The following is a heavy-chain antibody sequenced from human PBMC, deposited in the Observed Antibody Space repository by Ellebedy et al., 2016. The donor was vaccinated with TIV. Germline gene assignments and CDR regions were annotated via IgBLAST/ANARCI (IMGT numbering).Heavy chain of an antibody. Sequence: GESLKISCAASGFTFRSYVMHWVRQTPGKGLEWVAVISTDGNTKYYADSVKGCLRGPVHHEQPADPAGHTVNSRSTAYLQMDSLRRDDAAVYYCARSLRDANEVWGQGTQVTVS. V-gene: IGHV3-30*04. J-gene: IGHJ4*02. CDR2: ISTDGNTK. D-gene: IGHD1-1*01. CDR1: GFTFRSYV. CDR3: ARSLRDANEV.